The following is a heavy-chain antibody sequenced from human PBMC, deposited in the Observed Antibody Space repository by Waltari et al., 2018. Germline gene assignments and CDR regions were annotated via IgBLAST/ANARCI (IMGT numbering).Heavy chain of an antibody. CDR1: GGSISPYY. CDR2: MYYSGTT. Sequence: QVQLQESGPGLVKPSETLSLTCPVSGGSISPYYWSWIRQSPGKGLEWIGYMYYSGTTNYNPSLKSRVTISVDTSKNQFSLKLSSVTAADTAVYYCARSYLGTYGSGNYFSYFDYWGQGTLVTASS. CDR3: ARSYLGTYGSGNYFSYFDY. D-gene: IGHD3-10*01. V-gene: IGHV4-59*01. J-gene: IGHJ4*02.